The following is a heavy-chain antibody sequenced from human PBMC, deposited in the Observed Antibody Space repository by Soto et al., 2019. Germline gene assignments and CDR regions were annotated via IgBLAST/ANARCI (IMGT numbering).Heavy chain of an antibody. D-gene: IGHD2-15*01. CDR3: ASAGIVVVGMDV. CDR1: GGTFSSYT. Sequence: QVQLVQSGAEVKKPGSSVKVSCKASGGTFSSYTISWVRQAPGQGLEWMGRIIPLLGIANYAQKFQVRVTLTADKSTSTAYMELSRLRSEDTFVYYCASAGIVVVGMDVWGQGTTVTVSS. J-gene: IGHJ6*02. CDR2: IIPLLGIA. V-gene: IGHV1-69*02.